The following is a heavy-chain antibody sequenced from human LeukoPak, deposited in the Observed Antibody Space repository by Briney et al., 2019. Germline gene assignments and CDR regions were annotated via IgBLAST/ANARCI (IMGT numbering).Heavy chain of an antibody. V-gene: IGHV3-49*04. CDR2: IRSKAYGGTT. J-gene: IGHJ4*02. CDR1: GFTFGDYA. CDR3: SYDFGSGYYPSLDY. Sequence: PGGSLRLSCTASGFTFGDYAMSWVRQAPGKGLEWVGFIRSKAYGGTTEYAASVKGRFTISRDDSKSIAYLQMNSLKTEDTAVYYCSYDFGSGYYPSLDYWGQGTLVTVSS. D-gene: IGHD3-3*01.